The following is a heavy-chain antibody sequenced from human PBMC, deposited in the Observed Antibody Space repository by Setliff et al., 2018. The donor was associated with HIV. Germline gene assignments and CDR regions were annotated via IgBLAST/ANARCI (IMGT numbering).Heavy chain of an antibody. CDR3: ARDQEHIIVVSATGNMPGYYHYYYMDV. V-gene: IGHV3-21*01. CDR1: GFTFSTSG. D-gene: IGHD2-2*01. CDR2: ISSRGGSV. J-gene: IGHJ6*03. Sequence: GGSLRLSCAASGFTFSTSGMNWVRQAPGKGLEWVSSISSRGGSVYYADSVRGRFTISRDNANNLLYLQMNSLRAEDTAVYYCARDQEHIIVVSATGNMPGYYHYYYMDVWGKGSTVTVSS.